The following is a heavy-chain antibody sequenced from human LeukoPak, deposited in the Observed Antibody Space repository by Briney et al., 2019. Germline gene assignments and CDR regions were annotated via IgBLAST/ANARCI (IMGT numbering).Heavy chain of an antibody. V-gene: IGHV4-39*07. CDR2: FYYGGST. CDR1: GFTFSSYA. Sequence: LRLSCAASGFTFSSYAMHWVRQAPGKGLEWIGSFYYGGSTYFNPSLKSRVTISVDTSKSRFSLKLSSVTAADTAVYYCTRDGYGDNSEGDYWGRGTLVTVSS. D-gene: IGHD4-23*01. J-gene: IGHJ4*02. CDR3: TRDGYGDNSEGDY.